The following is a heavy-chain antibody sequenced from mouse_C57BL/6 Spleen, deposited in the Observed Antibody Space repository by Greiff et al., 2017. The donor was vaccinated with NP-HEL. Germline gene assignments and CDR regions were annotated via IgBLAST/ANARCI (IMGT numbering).Heavy chain of an antibody. CDR2: IDPETGGT. D-gene: IGHD2-3*01. CDR1: GYTFTDYE. CDR3: TRIYDGYYFDY. J-gene: IGHJ2*01. V-gene: IGHV1-15*01. Sequence: QVHVKQSGAELVRPGASVTLSCKASGYTFTDYEMHWVKQTPVHGLEWIGAIDPETGGTAYNQKFKGKAILTADKSSSTAYMELRSLTSEDSAVYYCTRIYDGYYFDYWGQGTTLTVSS.